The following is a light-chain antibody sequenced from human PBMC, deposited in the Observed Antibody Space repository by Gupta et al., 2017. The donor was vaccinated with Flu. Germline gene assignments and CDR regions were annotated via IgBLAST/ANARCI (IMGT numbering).Light chain of an antibody. CDR2: LGS. CDR1: QSLLHSNGYTY. J-gene: IGKJ2*01. Sequence: TPGEPASISCRSSQSLLHSNGYTYLDWYLQKPGQSPQLLIYLGSNRASGVPDRFSGSGSGTDFTLKISRVEAEDVGVYYCMQALQTPYTFG. CDR3: MQALQTPYT. V-gene: IGKV2-28*01.